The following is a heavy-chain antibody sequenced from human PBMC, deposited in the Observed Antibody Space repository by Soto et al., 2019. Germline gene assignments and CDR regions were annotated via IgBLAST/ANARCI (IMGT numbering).Heavy chain of an antibody. D-gene: IGHD3-10*01. CDR2: ISGSGGST. J-gene: IGHJ5*02. CDR3: AKQGGLLWFGNRNWFDP. Sequence: GGSLRLSCAASGFTFSSYAMSWVRQAPGKGLEWVSAISGSGGSTYYADTVKGRFTISRDNSKNTLYLQMNSLRAEDTAVYYCAKQGGLLWFGNRNWFDPWGQGTLVTVSS. CDR1: GFTFSSYA. V-gene: IGHV3-23*01.